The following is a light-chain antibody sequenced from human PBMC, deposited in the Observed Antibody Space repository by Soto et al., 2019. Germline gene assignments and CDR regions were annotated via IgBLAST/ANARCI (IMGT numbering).Light chain of an antibody. Sequence: DIQMTQSPSTLSASVGDRVTITCRASQNVENYLAWYQQKPGKAPKLLIYKASGLESGVPSRFGGSGYGTEFTLTITSLQSEDFAVYYCQQYNNWPQTFGQGTKVDTK. CDR2: KAS. CDR1: QNVENY. CDR3: QQYNNWPQT. J-gene: IGKJ1*01. V-gene: IGKV1-5*03.